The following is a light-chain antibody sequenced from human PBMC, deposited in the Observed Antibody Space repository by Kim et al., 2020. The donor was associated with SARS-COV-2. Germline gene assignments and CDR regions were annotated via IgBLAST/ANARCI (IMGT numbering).Light chain of an antibody. CDR1: KLGDKY. Sequence: SYELTQPPSVSVSPGHTASITCSGDKLGDKYACWYQQKPGQSPVLVIYQDSKRPSGIPERFSGSNSGNTATLTISGTQAMDEADYYCQAWDSSTGVVFGGGTQLTVL. J-gene: IGLJ2*01. V-gene: IGLV3-1*01. CDR3: QAWDSSTGVV. CDR2: QDS.